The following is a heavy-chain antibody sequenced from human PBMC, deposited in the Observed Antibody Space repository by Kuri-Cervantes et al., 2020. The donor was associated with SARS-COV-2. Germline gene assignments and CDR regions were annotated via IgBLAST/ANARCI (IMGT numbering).Heavy chain of an antibody. Sequence: ESLKISCTVSGGSISSSSYYWGWIRQPPGKGLEWIGEINHSGSTNYNPSLKSRVTISADTSKNQFSLKLGSVTAADTAVYYCARDVGILTGYYTGWFDPWGQGTLVTVSS. V-gene: IGHV4-39*07. D-gene: IGHD3-9*01. J-gene: IGHJ5*02. CDR3: ARDVGILTGYYTGWFDP. CDR1: GGSISSSSYY. CDR2: INHSGST.